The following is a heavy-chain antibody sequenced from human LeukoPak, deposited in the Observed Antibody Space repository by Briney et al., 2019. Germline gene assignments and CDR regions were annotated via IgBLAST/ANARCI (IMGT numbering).Heavy chain of an antibody. J-gene: IGHJ6*02. D-gene: IGHD2-21*02. CDR2: ISACNGKT. Sequence: ASVKVSCKASGYTFTSYGISWVRQAPGQGLEWMGWISACNGKTNYAQKLQGRVTMTTDTSTSTAYMELRSLRSDDTAVYYCARDRPPGVVVTALLMDYYYGMDVWGQGTTVTVSS. CDR1: GYTFTSYG. CDR3: ARDRPPGVVVTALLMDYYYGMDV. V-gene: IGHV1-18*01.